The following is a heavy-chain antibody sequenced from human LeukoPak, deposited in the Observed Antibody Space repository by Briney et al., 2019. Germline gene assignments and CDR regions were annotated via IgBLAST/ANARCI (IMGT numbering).Heavy chain of an antibody. CDR1: GYSISSGYY. CDR2: IYHSGST. V-gene: IGHV4-38-2*02. J-gene: IGHJ5*02. D-gene: IGHD2-15*01. CDR3: ARDLYPSGGSWSPGWFDP. Sequence: SETLSLTCTASGYSISSGYYWGWIRQPPGKGLEWIGSIYHSGSTYYNPSLKSRVTISVDTSKNQFSLKLSSVTAADTAVYYCARDLYPSGGSWSPGWFDPWGQGTLVTVSS.